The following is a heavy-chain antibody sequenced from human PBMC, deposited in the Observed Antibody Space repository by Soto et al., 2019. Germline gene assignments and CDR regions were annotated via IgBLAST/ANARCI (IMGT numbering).Heavy chain of an antibody. D-gene: IGHD3-3*01. CDR2: IYYSGST. Sequence: SETLSLTCTVSGGSISSYYWSWIRQPPGKGLEWIGYIYYSGSTNYNPSLKSRVTISVDTSKNQFSLKLSSVTAADTAVYYCAKVNDFWTGHYSTNWFDPWGQGTLVSVSS. CDR3: AKVNDFWTGHYSTNWFDP. V-gene: IGHV4-59*01. CDR1: GGSISSYY. J-gene: IGHJ5*02.